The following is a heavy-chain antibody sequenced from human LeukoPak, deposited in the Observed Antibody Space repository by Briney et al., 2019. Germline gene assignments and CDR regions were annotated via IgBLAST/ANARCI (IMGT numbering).Heavy chain of an antibody. CDR3: AKGYCSGGSCPLVWYFDL. Sequence: GGSLRLSCAASGFTFSNAWMSWVRQAPGKGLEWVSAISGSGGSTYYADSVKGRFTISRDNSKNTLYLQMNSLRAEDTAVYYCAKGYCSGGSCPLVWYFDLWGRGTLVTVSS. CDR1: GFTFSNAW. V-gene: IGHV3-23*01. J-gene: IGHJ2*01. CDR2: ISGSGGST. D-gene: IGHD2-15*01.